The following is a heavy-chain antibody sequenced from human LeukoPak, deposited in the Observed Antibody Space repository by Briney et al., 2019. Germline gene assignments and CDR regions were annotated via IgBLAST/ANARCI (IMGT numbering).Heavy chain of an antibody. CDR1: GYTFTRYT. CDR2: INTNTGNP. V-gene: IGHV7-4-1*02. Sequence: ASVKVSCKASGYTFTRYTMNWVRQAPGQGLEWMGWINTNTGNPTYAQGFTGRFVFSMDTSVNTAYLQISSLKAEDTAVYYCARDQGDTSGYYQDAFDIWGQGTMVTVSS. J-gene: IGHJ3*02. D-gene: IGHD3-22*01. CDR3: ARDQGDTSGYYQDAFDI.